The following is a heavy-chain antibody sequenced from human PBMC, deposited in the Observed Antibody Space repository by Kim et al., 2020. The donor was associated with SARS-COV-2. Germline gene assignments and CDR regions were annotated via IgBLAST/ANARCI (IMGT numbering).Heavy chain of an antibody. D-gene: IGHD3-10*01. J-gene: IGHJ4*02. Sequence: GGSLRLSCAASGFTFSSYAMHWVRQAPGKGLEWVAVISYDGSNKYYADSVKGRFTISRDNSKNTLYLQMNSLRAEDTAVYYCARDIRGDRWRRGVDYWGQGTLVTVSS. V-gene: IGHV3-30-3*01. CDR3: ARDIRGDRWRRGVDY. CDR1: GFTFSSYA. CDR2: ISYDGSNK.